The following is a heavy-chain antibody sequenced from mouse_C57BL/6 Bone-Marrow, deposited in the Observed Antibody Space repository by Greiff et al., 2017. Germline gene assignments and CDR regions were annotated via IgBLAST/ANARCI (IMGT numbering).Heavy chain of an antibody. CDR2: IYPSDSET. CDR3: AREWPGLMDY. V-gene: IGHV1-61*01. J-gene: IGHJ4*01. CDR1: GYTFTSYW. Sequence: QVQLQQPGAELVRPGSSVKLSCKASGYTFTSYWMDWVQQRPGQGLEWIGNIYPSDSETHYNQKFKDKATLTVDKSSSTAYMQLSSLTSEDSAVYYCAREWPGLMDYWGQGTSVTVSS. D-gene: IGHD3-1*01.